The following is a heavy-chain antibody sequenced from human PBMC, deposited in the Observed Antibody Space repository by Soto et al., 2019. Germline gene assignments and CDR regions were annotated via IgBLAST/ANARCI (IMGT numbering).Heavy chain of an antibody. CDR3: ARDREPLSVQAWFDP. CDR1: GFTFSSYG. V-gene: IGHV3-33*01. D-gene: IGHD3-10*01. CDR2: IWYDGTNK. J-gene: IGHJ5*02. Sequence: QVQLVESGGGVVQPGRSLRLSCAASGFTFSSYGMHWVRHPPGKGLEWVAVIWYDGTNKYYADSVKGRFTISRDNSKNTLNLQMNSLRAEDTGVYYCARDREPLSVQAWFDPWGQGTLVTVSS.